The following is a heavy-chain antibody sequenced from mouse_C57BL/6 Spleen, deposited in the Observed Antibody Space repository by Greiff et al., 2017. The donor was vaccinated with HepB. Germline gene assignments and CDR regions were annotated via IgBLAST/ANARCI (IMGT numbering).Heavy chain of an antibody. V-gene: IGHV1-19*01. D-gene: IGHD2-1*01. J-gene: IGHJ4*01. CDR2: INPYNGGT. Sequence: EVQLQQSGPVLVKPGASVKMSCKASGYTFTDYYMNWVKQSHGKSLEWIGVINPYNGGTSYNQKFKGKATLTVDKSSSTAYMELNSLTSEDSAVYYCVGGGNYGSAMDYWGQGTSVTVSS. CDR1: GYTFTDYY. CDR3: VGGGNYGSAMDY.